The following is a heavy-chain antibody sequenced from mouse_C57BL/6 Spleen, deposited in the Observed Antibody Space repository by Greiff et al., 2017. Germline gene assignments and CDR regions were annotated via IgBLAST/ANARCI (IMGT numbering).Heavy chain of an antibody. J-gene: IGHJ1*03. CDR1: GYAFTNYL. CDR2: INPGSGGT. D-gene: IGHD1-1*01. Sequence: QVQLKESGAELVRPGTSVKVSCKASGYAFTNYLIEWVKQRPGQGLEWIGVINPGSGGTNYNEKFKGKATLTADKSSSTAYMQLSSLTSEDSAVYFCARRNYYGSSYCYFDVWGTGTTVTVSS. V-gene: IGHV1-54*01. CDR3: ARRNYYGSSYCYFDV.